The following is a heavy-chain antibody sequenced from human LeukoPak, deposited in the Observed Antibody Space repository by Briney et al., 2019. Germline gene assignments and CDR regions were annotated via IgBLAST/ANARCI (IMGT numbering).Heavy chain of an antibody. J-gene: IGHJ4*02. CDR2: FEPEDGET. CDR1: GSTLTKLS. D-gene: IGHD5-18*01. Sequence: VGSVRVSCKVSGSTLTKLSMHWVRQAPGKGLEWMGGFEPEDGETIYAQKFQGRVTMTEDTSTDTAYMELSSLRSEDTAVYYCATASAVDTAMELSSNWGQGTLVTVSS. V-gene: IGHV1-24*01. CDR3: ATASAVDTAMELSSN.